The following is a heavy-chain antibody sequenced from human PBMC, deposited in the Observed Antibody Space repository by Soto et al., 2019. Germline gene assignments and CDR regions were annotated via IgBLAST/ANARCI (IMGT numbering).Heavy chain of an antibody. J-gene: IGHJ4*02. CDR3: ATGGYGDYVGY. Sequence: EVQLVESGGDLVQPGGSLRLSCAASGFTFSSYSMNWVRQAPGKGLEWVSYISSSSSTIYYADSVKGRFTISRDNAKNSLYLQMNSLRAEDTAVYYCATGGYGDYVGYWGQGTLVTVSS. V-gene: IGHV3-48*01. CDR2: ISSSSSTI. D-gene: IGHD4-17*01. CDR1: GFTFSSYS.